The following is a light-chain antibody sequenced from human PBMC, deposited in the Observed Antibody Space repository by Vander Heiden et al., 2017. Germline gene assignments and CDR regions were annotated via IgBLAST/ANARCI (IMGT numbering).Light chain of an antibody. CDR3: QQDDNNLFT. V-gene: IGKV4-1*01. Sequence: DIVMTQSPDSLAVSLGERATINCKSSQSVLYSSNNKNYLAWYQQKPGQPPKLLIYWASTRESGVPDRFSGSGSGTDFTLTISSLQAEDVAVYYCQQDDNNLFTFGHGTKVDIK. CDR1: QSVLYSSNNKNY. CDR2: WAS. J-gene: IGKJ3*01.